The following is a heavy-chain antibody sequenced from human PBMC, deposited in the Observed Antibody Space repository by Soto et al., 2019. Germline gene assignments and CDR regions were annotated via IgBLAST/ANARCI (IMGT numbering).Heavy chain of an antibody. Sequence: SQTLSLTCAVSGYSLSSNSAGWNWIRQSPSRGLEWLGRTYYRSGWYNDYAVSVKGRININPDTSKNQFSLQLNSVTPEDTAVYYCARDSTYSSTWYNGLDVWGQGTTVTVSS. CDR3: ARDSTYSSTWYNGLDV. D-gene: IGHD6-13*01. V-gene: IGHV6-1*01. CDR1: GYSLSSNSAG. CDR2: TYYRSGWYN. J-gene: IGHJ6*02.